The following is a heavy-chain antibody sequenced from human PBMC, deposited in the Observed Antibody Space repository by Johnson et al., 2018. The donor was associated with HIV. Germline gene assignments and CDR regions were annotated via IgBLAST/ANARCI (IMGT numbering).Heavy chain of an antibody. J-gene: IGHJ3*02. Sequence: QLHLVESGGGLVQPGGSLRLSCVASGFTFSSYGMHWVRQAPGKGLEWVAVITFEGSDKYYADSVKGRFAISRDNSKNTLYLQMNSLRAEDTAVYYCAKDGAAAGTVGADAFDIWGQGTMVTVSS. CDR3: AKDGAAAGTVGADAFDI. D-gene: IGHD6-13*01. CDR2: ITFEGSDK. CDR1: GFTFSSYG. V-gene: IGHV3-30*18.